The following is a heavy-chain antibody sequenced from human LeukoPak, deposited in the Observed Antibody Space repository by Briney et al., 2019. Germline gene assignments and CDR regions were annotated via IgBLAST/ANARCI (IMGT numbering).Heavy chain of an antibody. D-gene: IGHD3-9*01. CDR1: GYTFTGYY. J-gene: IGHJ3*02. CDR2: INPNSGGT. CDR3: ARVVLRYFDWLGRSDAFDI. Sequence: ASVKVSCKASGYTFTGYYMHWVRQAPGQGLEWMGWINPNSGGTNYAQKFQGRVTMTRDTSISTAYVELSRLRSDDTAVYYCARVVLRYFDWLGRSDAFDIWGQGTMVTVSS. V-gene: IGHV1-2*02.